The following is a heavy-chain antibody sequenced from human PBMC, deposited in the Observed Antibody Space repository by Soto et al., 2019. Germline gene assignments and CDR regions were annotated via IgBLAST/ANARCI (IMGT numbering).Heavy chain of an antibody. CDR1: GFTFTASD. CDR2: ITTTGDTT. D-gene: IGHD2-21*02. V-gene: IGHV3-23*04. J-gene: IGHJ4*02. CDR3: AKGGGGDHGY. Sequence: QLVESEGGLVQPGGSLRLSCETSGFTFTASDMSWVRQAPGKGLEWVSSITTTGDTTHYADSVRGRFTISRDNARNTVYLQMNSLRVADPAVYYFAKGGGGDHGYWGQGTLVAVSS.